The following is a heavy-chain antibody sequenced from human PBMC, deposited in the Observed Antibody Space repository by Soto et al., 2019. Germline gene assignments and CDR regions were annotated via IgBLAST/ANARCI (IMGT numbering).Heavy chain of an antibody. D-gene: IGHD2-15*01. CDR2: ISYDGSNK. CDR1: GFTFSSYA. J-gene: IGHJ4*02. Sequence: QVQLVESGGGVVQPGRSLRLSCAASGFTFSSYAMHWVRQAPGKGLEWVAVISYDGSNKYYADSVKGRFTISRDNSKNTLYLQMISLRAEDTAVYYCARDSGYCSGGSCYSGFGDYWGQGTLVTVSS. CDR3: ARDSGYCSGGSCYSGFGDY. V-gene: IGHV3-30-3*01.